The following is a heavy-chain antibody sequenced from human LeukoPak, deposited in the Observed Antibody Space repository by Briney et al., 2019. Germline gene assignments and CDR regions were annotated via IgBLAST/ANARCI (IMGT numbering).Heavy chain of an antibody. Sequence: GGSLRLSCAASGFTFSDYYMSWIRQAPGKGLEWVSYSSSSGSTIYYADSVKGRFTISRDNAKNSLYLQMNSLRAEDTAVYYCARRRIQLWNDAFDIWGQGTMVTVSS. CDR2: SSSSGSTI. CDR1: GFTFSDYY. CDR3: ARRRIQLWNDAFDI. J-gene: IGHJ3*02. V-gene: IGHV3-11*01. D-gene: IGHD5-18*01.